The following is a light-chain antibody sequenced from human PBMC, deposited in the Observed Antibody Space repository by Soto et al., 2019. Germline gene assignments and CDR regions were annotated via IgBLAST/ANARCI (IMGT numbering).Light chain of an antibody. Sequence: QPVLTQSSSASASLGSSVKLTCTLSSGHSSYIIAWHQQQPGKAPRYLMKLEGSGSYNKGSGVPDRFSGSSSGADRYLTISNLQSEDEADYYCETWDSNTVVFGGGTKHTVL. CDR3: ETWDSNTVV. CDR1: SGHSSYI. V-gene: IGLV4-60*03. CDR2: LEGSGSY. J-gene: IGLJ2*01.